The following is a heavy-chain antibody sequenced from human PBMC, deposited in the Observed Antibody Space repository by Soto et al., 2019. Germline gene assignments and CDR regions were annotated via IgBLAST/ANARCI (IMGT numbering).Heavy chain of an antibody. D-gene: IGHD6-19*01. CDR3: ARGIAVAPGAFDI. J-gene: IGHJ3*02. Sequence: GGSLRLSCAASGFTFSSYAMHWVRQAPGKGLEWVARSRNKANSYTTEYAAPVKGRVTISRDDSKNSLYLQMNSLKTEDTAVYYCARGIAVAPGAFDIWGQGTMVTVSS. CDR1: GFTFSSYA. CDR2: SRNKANSYTT. V-gene: IGHV3-72*01.